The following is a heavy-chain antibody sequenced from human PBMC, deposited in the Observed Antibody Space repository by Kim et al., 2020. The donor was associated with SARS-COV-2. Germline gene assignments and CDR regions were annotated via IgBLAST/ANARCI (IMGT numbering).Heavy chain of an antibody. D-gene: IGHD5-18*01. CDR3: AKVSGYSYGYVDY. CDR1: GFTFDDYV. V-gene: IGHV3-9*01. CDR2: ISWNSGSI. Sequence: GGSLRLSCAASGFTFDDYVMHWVRQAPGKGLEWVSGISWNSGSIGYADSVKGRFTISRDNAKNSLYLQMNSLRAEDTALYYCAKVSGYSYGYVDYWGQGTLVTVSS. J-gene: IGHJ4*02.